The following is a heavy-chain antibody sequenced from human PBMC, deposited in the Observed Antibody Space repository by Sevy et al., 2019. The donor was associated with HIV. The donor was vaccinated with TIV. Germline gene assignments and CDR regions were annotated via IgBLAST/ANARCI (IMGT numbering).Heavy chain of an antibody. D-gene: IGHD6-13*01. V-gene: IGHV3-30-3*01. Sequence: GGSLRLSCAASGFTFSSYAMHWVRQAPGKGLEWVAVISYDGSNKYYADSVKGRFTIARDNSKNTLYLQMNSLRAEDTAVYYCASDIAAAGTAYYYYYGMDVWGQGTTVTVSS. CDR3: ASDIAAAGTAYYYYYGMDV. CDR1: GFTFSSYA. CDR2: ISYDGSNK. J-gene: IGHJ6*02.